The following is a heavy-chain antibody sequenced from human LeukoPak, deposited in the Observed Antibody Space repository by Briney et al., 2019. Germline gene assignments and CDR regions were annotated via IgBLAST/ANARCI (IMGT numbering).Heavy chain of an antibody. Sequence: PGGSLRLSCAASGFTFSSYAMSWVRQAPGKGLEWVAVIWYDGSNKYYADSVKGRFTISRDNSKNTLYLQMNSLRAEDTAVYYCASCSSNYYYYGMDVWGQGTTVTVSS. D-gene: IGHD2-2*01. J-gene: IGHJ6*02. CDR3: ASCSSNYYYYGMDV. CDR1: GFTFSSYA. CDR2: IWYDGSNK. V-gene: IGHV3-33*08.